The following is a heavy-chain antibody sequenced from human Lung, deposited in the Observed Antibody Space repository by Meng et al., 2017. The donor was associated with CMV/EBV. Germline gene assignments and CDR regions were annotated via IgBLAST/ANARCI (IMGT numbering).Heavy chain of an antibody. V-gene: IGHV1-69*05. CDR3: ATLPEGAIFGDYGMDV. CDR1: GGTFSSYA. CDR2: IIPIFGTA. D-gene: IGHD3-3*01. J-gene: IGHJ6*01. Sequence: SVKVSCKASGGTFSSYAISWVRQAPGQGLEWMGGIIPIFGTANYAQKFQGRVTITTDESTSTAYMELSSLRSEDTVVYYCATLPEGAIFGDYGMDVWGQGXTVTVSS.